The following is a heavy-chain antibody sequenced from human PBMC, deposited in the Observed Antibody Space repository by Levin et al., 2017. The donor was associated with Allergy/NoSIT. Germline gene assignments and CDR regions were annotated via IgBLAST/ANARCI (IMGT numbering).Heavy chain of an antibody. CDR2: INPDSGGT. J-gene: IGHJ6*02. CDR3: ARDRERLQSRWYYYGMDV. Sequence: PGESLKISCKASGYTFTGYYIHWVRQAPGQGLEWMGWINPDSGGTNYAQKFQGRVTMTRDTSISTAYMELSRLRSDDTAVYFCARDRERLQSRWYYYGMDVWGRGTTVTVSS. CDR1: GYTFTGYY. V-gene: IGHV1-2*02. D-gene: IGHD4-11*01.